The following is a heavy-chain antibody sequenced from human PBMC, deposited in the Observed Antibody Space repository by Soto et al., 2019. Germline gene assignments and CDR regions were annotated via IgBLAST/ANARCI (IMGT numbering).Heavy chain of an antibody. V-gene: IGHV4-34*01. CDR1: GGSFDDFY. D-gene: IGHD3-10*01. CDR3: ARGQLVWYGDLTPYHRDRDV. CDR2: ISHDGGT. J-gene: IGHJ6*02. Sequence: ETLTLACAVSGGSFDDFYWSWDRQAPGKGLEWVGEISHDGGTSYSPSLASRVSISVDTSKNQFSLHLRSVTAADTGLYYCARGQLVWYGDLTPYHRDRDVGGQGTTVTVAS.